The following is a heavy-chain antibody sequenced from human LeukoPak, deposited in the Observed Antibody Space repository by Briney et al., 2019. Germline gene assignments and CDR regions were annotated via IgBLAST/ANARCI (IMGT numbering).Heavy chain of an antibody. Sequence: PSETLSLTCAVYGGSFSGYYWSWIRQPPGKGLEWIGEISHGGSTNYNPSLKSRVTISVDTSKNQFSLKLSSVTAADTAVYYCARAASIAVAGTFWSDPWGQGTLVTVSS. V-gene: IGHV4-34*01. D-gene: IGHD6-19*01. CDR3: ARAASIAVAGTFWSDP. CDR1: GGSFSGYY. J-gene: IGHJ5*02. CDR2: ISHGGST.